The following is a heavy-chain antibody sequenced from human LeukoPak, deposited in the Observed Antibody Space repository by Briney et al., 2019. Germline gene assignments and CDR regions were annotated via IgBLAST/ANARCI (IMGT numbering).Heavy chain of an antibody. CDR3: ARDSNDFWSGYLRGFFDY. D-gene: IGHD3-3*01. CDR1: GFSFSEYW. CDR2: TNPDGNEK. V-gene: IGHV3-7*01. Sequence: GGSLRLSCEASGFSFSEYWMSWVRQATGKGLEWVASTNPDGNEKYYVDSVKGRFTISRDNAKNSLYLQMNSLRAEDTAVYYCARDSNDFWSGYLRGFFDYWGQGTLVTVSS. J-gene: IGHJ4*02.